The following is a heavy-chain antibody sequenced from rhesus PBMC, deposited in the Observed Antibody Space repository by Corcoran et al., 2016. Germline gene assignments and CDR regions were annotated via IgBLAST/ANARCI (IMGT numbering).Heavy chain of an antibody. D-gene: IGHD5-30*01. J-gene: IGHJ4*01. Sequence: EVQLVESGGGVVPPGGSLRLSCAASGFTFDDYAMHWVGQAPGKGLEGVSGISWSGGSTYYADSVKGRFTISRDNAKNSLYLQMGSLRAEDTALYYCARIGYSGYSYVDYWGQGVLVTVSS. V-gene: IGHV3-201*01. CDR1: GFTFDDYA. CDR3: ARIGYSGYSYVDY. CDR2: ISWSGGST.